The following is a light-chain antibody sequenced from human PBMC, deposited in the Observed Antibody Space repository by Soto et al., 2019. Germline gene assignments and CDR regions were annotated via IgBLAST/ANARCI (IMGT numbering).Light chain of an antibody. CDR1: QTVSKF. J-gene: IGKJ1*01. CDR2: TTS. Sequence: DIQMTQSPSSLSASVGDRVTIACRASQTVSKFVNLYQQKPGKVPTLLIFTTSTLHSGVPSRFSGSGSGTEFTLTINGLQPEDFATYYCQQTYTLPRTFAQGTKVE. V-gene: IGKV1-39*01. CDR3: QQTYTLPRT.